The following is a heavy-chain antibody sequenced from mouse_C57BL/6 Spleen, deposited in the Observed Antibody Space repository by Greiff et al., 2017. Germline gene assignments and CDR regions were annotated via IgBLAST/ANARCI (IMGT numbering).Heavy chain of an antibody. Sequence: VQLQQSGPGLVQPSQSLSITCTVSGFSLTSYGVHWVRQSPGKGLEWLGVIWSVGSTDYNAAFISRLSISKYNSKSQVFFKMNSLQADDTAIYYCARNEGYDGSYFDYWGQGTTLTVSS. D-gene: IGHD2-3*01. CDR1: GFSLTSYG. CDR3: ARNEGYDGSYFDY. J-gene: IGHJ2*01. V-gene: IGHV2-2*01. CDR2: IWSVGST.